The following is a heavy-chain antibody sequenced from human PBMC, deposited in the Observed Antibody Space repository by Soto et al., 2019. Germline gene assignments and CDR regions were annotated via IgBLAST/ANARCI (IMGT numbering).Heavy chain of an antibody. V-gene: IGHV4-39*01. CDR2: IYYSGST. CDR3: ATLWFGESMLPRYYYYYYGMDV. CDR1: GGSISSSSYY. Sequence: SETLSLTCTVSGGSISSSSYYWGWIRQPPGKGLEWIGSIYYSGSTYYNPSLKSRVTISVDTSKNQFSLKLSSVTAADTAVYYCATLWFGESMLPRYYYYYYGMDVWGQGTTVTVSS. J-gene: IGHJ6*02. D-gene: IGHD3-10*01.